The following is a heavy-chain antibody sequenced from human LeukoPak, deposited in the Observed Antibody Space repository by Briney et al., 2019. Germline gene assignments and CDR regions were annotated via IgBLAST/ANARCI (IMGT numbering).Heavy chain of an antibody. V-gene: IGHV3-21*01. Sequence: GGSLRLSCAASGFTFSEYSMNWVRQAPGKGLEWVSFISTSSSHIYYGDSVKGRFTISRDNARNSVSLQMNSLRAEDTAVYYCARQVPGYGSGSFYFDYWGQGMLVTVSS. CDR2: ISTSSSHI. J-gene: IGHJ4*02. CDR1: GFTFSEYS. CDR3: ARQVPGYGSGSFYFDY. D-gene: IGHD3-10*01.